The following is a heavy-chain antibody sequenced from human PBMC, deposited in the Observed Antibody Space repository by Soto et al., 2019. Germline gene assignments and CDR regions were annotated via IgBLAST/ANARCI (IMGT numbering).Heavy chain of an antibody. CDR1: GFTFSSYA. V-gene: IGHV3-30-3*01. CDR2: ISYDGSNK. Sequence: GGSLRLSCAASGFTFSSYAMHWVRQAPGKGLEWVAVISYDGSNKYYADSVKGRFTISRDNSKNTLYLQMNSLRAEDTAVYYCAREATFYYDSSGYSLLYWGQGTLVTVSS. D-gene: IGHD3-22*01. J-gene: IGHJ4*02. CDR3: AREATFYYDSSGYSLLY.